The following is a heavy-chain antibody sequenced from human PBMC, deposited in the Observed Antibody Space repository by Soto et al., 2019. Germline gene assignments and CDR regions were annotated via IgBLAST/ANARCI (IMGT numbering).Heavy chain of an antibody. D-gene: IGHD6-19*01. CDR3: ARFRIAVAGTWLFDP. CDR1: GYSFTSYW. Sequence: PGESLKISCKGSGYSFTSYWIGWVRQMPGKGLEWMGIIYPGDSDTRYSPSSQGQVTISADKSISTAYLQWSSLKASDTAMYYCARFRIAVAGTWLFDPWAQRTLVTVSS. V-gene: IGHV5-51*01. J-gene: IGHJ5*02. CDR2: IYPGDSDT.